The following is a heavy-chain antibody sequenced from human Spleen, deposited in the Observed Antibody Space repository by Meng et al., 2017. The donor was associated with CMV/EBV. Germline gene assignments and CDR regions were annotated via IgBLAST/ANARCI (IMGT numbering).Heavy chain of an antibody. CDR3: ARDSNYDILTGRTYYYGMDV. V-gene: IGHV4-59*01. CDR1: GGSISNYY. D-gene: IGHD3-9*01. Sequence: GSLRLSCTVSGGSISNYYWSWIRQPPGKGLEWIGYIHYSGSTNYNPSLKSRVTISVDTSKNQFSLKLSSVTAADTAVYYCARDSNYDILTGRTYYYGMDVWGQGTTVTAP. J-gene: IGHJ6*02. CDR2: IHYSGST.